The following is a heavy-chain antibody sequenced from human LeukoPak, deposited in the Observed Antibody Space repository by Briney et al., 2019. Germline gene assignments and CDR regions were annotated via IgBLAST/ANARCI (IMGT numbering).Heavy chain of an antibody. CDR2: IRNDGNT. CDR3: AKILYGSGYFLLDS. Sequence: PGESLRLSCAASGFTLNNYGMNWVRQAPGKGLEWVSGIRNDGNTYYADSVKGRFTVSRDNSKNTLYLQMNSLRAEDTAIYYCAKILYGSGYFLLDSWGQGTLVTVSS. V-gene: IGHV3-23*01. CDR1: GFTLNNYG. D-gene: IGHD3-3*01. J-gene: IGHJ4*02.